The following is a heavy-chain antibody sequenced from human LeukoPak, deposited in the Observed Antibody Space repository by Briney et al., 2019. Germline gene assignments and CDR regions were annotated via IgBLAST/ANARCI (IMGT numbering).Heavy chain of an antibody. D-gene: IGHD2-8*01. CDR2: IGYEGSNK. CDR3: AKDREWAFDI. Sequence: RPGGSLRLSCAASGFTFSSYAMHWVRQAPGKGLEWVAFIGYEGSNKYYADSVKGRFTISRDKSKNTVYLQMNSLRAEDTAVYYCAKDREWAFDIWGQGTMVTVSS. J-gene: IGHJ3*02. CDR1: GFTFSSYA. V-gene: IGHV3-30*02.